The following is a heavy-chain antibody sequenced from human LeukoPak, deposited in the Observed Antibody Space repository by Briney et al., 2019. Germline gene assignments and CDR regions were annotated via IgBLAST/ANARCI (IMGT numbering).Heavy chain of an antibody. D-gene: IGHD5-24*01. V-gene: IGHV3-48*04. J-gene: IGHJ4*02. Sequence: GGSPRLSCAASGFTFSSYSMNWVRQAPGKGLEWVSYISSSGSTINYADSVKGRFTISRDNAKNSLYLQMNSLRAEDTAVYYCARGDGYTWPLDYWGQGTLVTVSS. CDR1: GFTFSSYS. CDR3: ARGDGYTWPLDY. CDR2: ISSSGSTI.